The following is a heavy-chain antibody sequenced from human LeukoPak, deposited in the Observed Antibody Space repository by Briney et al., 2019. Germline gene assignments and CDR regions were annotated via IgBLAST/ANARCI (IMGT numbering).Heavy chain of an antibody. D-gene: IGHD3-10*01. CDR3: ARVLGGVTVVRGPYPMVDY. V-gene: IGHV4-34*01. Sequence: SETLSLTCAVYGGSFSGYYWSWIRQPPGKGLEWIGEINHSGSTNYNPSLKSRVTISVDTSKNQFSLKLSSVTAADTAVYYCARVLGGVTVVRGPYPMVDYWGQGTLVTVSS. CDR1: GGSFSGYY. J-gene: IGHJ4*02. CDR2: INHSGST.